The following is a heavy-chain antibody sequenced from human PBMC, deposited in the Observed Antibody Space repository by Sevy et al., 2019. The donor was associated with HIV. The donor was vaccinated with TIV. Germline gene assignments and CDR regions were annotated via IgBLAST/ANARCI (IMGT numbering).Heavy chain of an antibody. CDR3: ANHASDYDSSGYLERDAFDI. D-gene: IGHD3-22*01. CDR1: GFTVSDNY. J-gene: IGHJ3*02. Sequence: GGSLRLSCAASGFTVSDNYMSWVRQAPGKGLEWVSVIYSDGSTYYADSVKGRFTISRDNSKNTLYLQTNSLRAEDTAVYYCANHASDYDSSGYLERDAFDIWGQGTMVTVSS. V-gene: IGHV3-53*01. CDR2: IYSDGST.